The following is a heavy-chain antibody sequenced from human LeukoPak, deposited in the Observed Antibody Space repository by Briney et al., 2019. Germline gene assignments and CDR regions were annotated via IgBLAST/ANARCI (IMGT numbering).Heavy chain of an antibody. J-gene: IGHJ6*02. Sequence: ASVKVSCKASGYTFTSYYMHWVRQAPGQGLEWMGIINPSGGSTSYAQKFQGRVTMTRNTSISTAYMELSSLRSEDTAVYYCARVHYDFWSGYYPTYYYYGMDVWGQGTTVTVSS. V-gene: IGHV1-46*01. CDR3: ARVHYDFWSGYYPTYYYYGMDV. CDR2: INPSGGST. CDR1: GYTFTSYY. D-gene: IGHD3-3*01.